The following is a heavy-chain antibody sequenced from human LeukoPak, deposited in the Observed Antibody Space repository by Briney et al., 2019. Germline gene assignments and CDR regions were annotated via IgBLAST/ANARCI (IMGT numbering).Heavy chain of an antibody. CDR1: GFTFTTYD. V-gene: IGHV3-13*01. CDR2: IGTTGDT. D-gene: IGHD2-15*01. Sequence: GGFLRLSCAASGFTFTTYDMHWVRQATGKGLEWVSAIGTTGDTYYPGSVKGRFTISRENAKNSLYLQMNSLRAGDTAVYYCARDRGGGHMDVWGKGTTVTISS. J-gene: IGHJ6*03. CDR3: ARDRGGGHMDV.